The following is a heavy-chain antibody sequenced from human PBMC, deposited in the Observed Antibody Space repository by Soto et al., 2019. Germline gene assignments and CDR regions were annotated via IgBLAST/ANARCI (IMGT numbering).Heavy chain of an antibody. D-gene: IGHD3-22*01. CDR1: GYTFTSYY. CDR2: INPSGGST. Sequence: ASVKVSCTASGYTFTSYYMHWVRQAPGQGLEWMGIINPSGGSTNYAQKFQGRVTMTRDTSASTAYMELSSLRSEDTAVYYCARQWKGVYYDPSYDAFDIWGQGTMVTVSS. CDR3: ARQWKGVYYDPSYDAFDI. J-gene: IGHJ3*02. V-gene: IGHV1-46*01.